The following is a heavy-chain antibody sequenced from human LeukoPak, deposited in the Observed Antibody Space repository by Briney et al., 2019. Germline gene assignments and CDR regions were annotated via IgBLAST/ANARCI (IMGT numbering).Heavy chain of an antibody. CDR3: AREGHSSGNCGMFDI. J-gene: IGHJ3*02. D-gene: IGHD3-22*01. CDR1: GFSLSSSV. CDR2: IDGSGSST. Sequence: GGSLRLSCAASGFSLSSSVMHWVRQGPGKGLEYVSGIDGSGSSTHYANPLKDRFTISKDNSKNTLYLQMGSLRVEDMAVYYCAREGHSSGNCGMFDIWGQGTMVTVSS. V-gene: IGHV3-64*01.